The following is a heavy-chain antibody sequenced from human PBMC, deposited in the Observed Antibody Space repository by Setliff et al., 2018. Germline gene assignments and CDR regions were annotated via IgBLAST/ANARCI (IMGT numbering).Heavy chain of an antibody. CDR3: ARGRMRGGCSGPSCTYDPFDI. Sequence: SETLSLTCTVSGGSISSRSYYWGWIRQPPGKGLEWIGSIYHSGSSYYNPSLRSRVTLSVDTSKNQFSLILRSVTAADTAVYYCARGRMRGGCSGPSCTYDPFDIWGQGTPVTVSS. CDR2: IYHSGSS. D-gene: IGHD2-2*01. V-gene: IGHV4-39*07. CDR1: GGSISSRSYY. J-gene: IGHJ3*02.